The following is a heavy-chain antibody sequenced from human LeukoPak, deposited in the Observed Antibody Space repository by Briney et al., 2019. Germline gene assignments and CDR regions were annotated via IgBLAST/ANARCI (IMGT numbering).Heavy chain of an antibody. J-gene: IGHJ5*02. CDR2: MNPNSGNT. CDR3: ARGRDMVRGVIITSNWFDP. D-gene: IGHD3-10*01. Sequence: GASVKVSCKASGYTFTSYDINWVRQATGQGLEWMGWMNPNSGNTGYAQKFQDRVTMTRNTSISTAYMELSSLRSEDTSVYYCARGRDMVRGVIITSNWFDPWGQGTLVTVSS. CDR1: GYTFTSYD. V-gene: IGHV1-8*01.